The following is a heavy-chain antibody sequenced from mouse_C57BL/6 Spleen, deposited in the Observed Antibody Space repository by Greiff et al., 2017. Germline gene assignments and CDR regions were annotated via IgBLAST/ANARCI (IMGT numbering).Heavy chain of an antibody. D-gene: IGHD2-14*01. Sequence: QVHVKQSGAELARPGASVKLSCKASGYTFTSYGISWVKQRTGQGLEWIGEIYPRSGNTYYNEKFKGKATLTAEKSSSTAYMALSSLTSEDSAVDYCVKEGGVPREAWFAYWGQGTLVTVSA. CDR2: IYPRSGNT. CDR3: VKEGGVPREAWFAY. J-gene: IGHJ3*01. V-gene: IGHV1-81*01. CDR1: GYTFTSYG.